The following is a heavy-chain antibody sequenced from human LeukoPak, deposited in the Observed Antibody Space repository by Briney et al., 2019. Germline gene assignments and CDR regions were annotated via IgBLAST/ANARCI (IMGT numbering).Heavy chain of an antibody. CDR1: GFTFRSYA. CDR2: ISGSGGRP. V-gene: IGHV3-23*01. Sequence: GGSLRLSCAASGFTFRSYAMSCLRQAPGKGLEWVSAISGSGGRPYYADSVKGRFTISRDNSKNTLYPQMNSLRAEDTAVYYCAKVRRITNGGYFDYWGQGTLVTVSS. CDR3: AKVRRITNGGYFDY. D-gene: IGHD2-8*01. J-gene: IGHJ4*02.